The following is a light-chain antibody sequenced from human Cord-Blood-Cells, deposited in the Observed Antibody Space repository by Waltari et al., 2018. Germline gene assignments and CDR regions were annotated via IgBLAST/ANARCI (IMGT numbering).Light chain of an antibody. V-gene: IGLV3-21*04. CDR1: NIGRTS. CDR3: QVWDSSSDHYV. J-gene: IGLJ1*01. Sequence: SYVLTQPPSVSVATGKTARITCGGNNIGRTSVHRYQQKPGQAPVLFIYYDSDRPSGIPERFSGSNSGNTATLTISRVEAGDEADYYCQVWDSSSDHYVFGTGTKVTVL. CDR2: YDS.